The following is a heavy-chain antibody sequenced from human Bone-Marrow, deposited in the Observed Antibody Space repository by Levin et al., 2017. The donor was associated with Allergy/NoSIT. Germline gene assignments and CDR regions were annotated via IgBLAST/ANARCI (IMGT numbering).Heavy chain of an antibody. Sequence: PSSETLSLTCAASGFTFSSYAMTWVRQAPGKGLEWVSAISGSGGSTYYADSVKGRFTISRDNSKNTLSLQMNSLRAEDTAVYYCAKEIRVFGVVTFENWGQGTLVTVSS. CDR1: GFTFSSYA. D-gene: IGHD3-3*01. CDR2: ISGSGGST. J-gene: IGHJ4*02. V-gene: IGHV3-23*01. CDR3: AKEIRVFGVVTFEN.